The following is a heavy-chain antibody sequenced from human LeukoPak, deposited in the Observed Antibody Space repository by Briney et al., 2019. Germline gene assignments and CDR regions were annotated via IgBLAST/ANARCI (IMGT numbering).Heavy chain of an antibody. CDR1: GFTFSDYY. J-gene: IGHJ4*02. D-gene: IGHD3-22*01. V-gene: IGHV3-11*01. CDR3: ARGSYYDSSGYYDKPIDY. CDR2: ISSSGSTI. Sequence: GGSLRLSCAASGFTFSDYYMSWIRQAPGKGLEWVSYISSSGSTIYYADSVKGRFTISRDSAKNSLYLQMNSLRAEDTAVYYCARGSYYDSSGYYDKPIDYWGQGTLVTVSS.